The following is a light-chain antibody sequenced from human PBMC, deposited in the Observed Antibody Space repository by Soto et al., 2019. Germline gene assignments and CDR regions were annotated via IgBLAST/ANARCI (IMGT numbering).Light chain of an antibody. CDR3: VLYMGSGIWV. Sequence: QAVVTQEPSFSVSPGRTVTLTCGLSSGSVSTSYYPSWYQQTPGQAPRTLIYNTKTRSSGVPDRFSGSILGNKAALTITGAQADDESDYHCVLYMGSGIWVFGGGTKVTVL. CDR1: SGSVSTSYY. V-gene: IGLV8-61*01. J-gene: IGLJ3*02. CDR2: NTK.